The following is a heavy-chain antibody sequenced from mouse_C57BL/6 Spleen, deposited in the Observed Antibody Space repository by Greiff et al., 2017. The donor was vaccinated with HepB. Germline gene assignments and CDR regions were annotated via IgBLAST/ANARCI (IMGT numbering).Heavy chain of an antibody. Sequence: EVKVEESGGGLVQPGGSMKLSCVASGFTFSNYWMNWVRQSPEKGLEWVAQIRLKSDNYATHYAESVKGRSTISRDDSKSSVYLQMNNLRAEDTGIYYCTGPSSTMVTTQFAYWGQGTLVTVSA. CDR3: TGPSSTMVTTQFAY. CDR2: IRLKSDNYAT. CDR1: GFTFSNYW. V-gene: IGHV6-3*01. J-gene: IGHJ3*01. D-gene: IGHD2-2*01.